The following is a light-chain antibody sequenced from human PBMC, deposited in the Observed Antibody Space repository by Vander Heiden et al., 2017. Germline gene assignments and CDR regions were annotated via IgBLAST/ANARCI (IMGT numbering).Light chain of an antibody. Sequence: DIHMTQSPSSLSASEGDRVTITCQASQNIGCSLNWYQQKSGKPPKLVIFDASNLKLGVPSRFSGSRSGTDFTLAISSVQPEDIATYYCQQYHDLPITFGQGTQV. J-gene: IGKJ5*01. CDR2: DAS. CDR3: QQYHDLPIT. V-gene: IGKV1-33*01. CDR1: QNIGCS.